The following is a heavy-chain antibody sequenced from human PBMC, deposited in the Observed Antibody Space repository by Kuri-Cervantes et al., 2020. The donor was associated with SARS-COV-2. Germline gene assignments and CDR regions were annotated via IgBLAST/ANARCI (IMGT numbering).Heavy chain of an antibody. D-gene: IGHD6-13*01. CDR1: GFTFADYG. J-gene: IGHJ2*01. V-gene: IGHV3-20*01. CDR2: INWNGGST. CDR3: ARGALWIAAAGRSWYSDL. Sequence: GGSLRLSCAASGFTFADYGMSWVRQAPGKGLEWVSGINWNGGSTGYADSVKGRFTISRDNAKNSLYLQMNSLRAEDTALYHCARGALWIAAAGRSWYSDLWGRGTLVTVSS.